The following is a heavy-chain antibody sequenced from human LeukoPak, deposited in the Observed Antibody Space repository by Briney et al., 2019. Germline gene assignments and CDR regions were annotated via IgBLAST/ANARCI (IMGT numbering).Heavy chain of an antibody. J-gene: IGHJ4*02. D-gene: IGHD3-22*01. Sequence: PSETLSLTCTVSGYSISSGYYWGWIRQPPGKGLEGIGSIYHGGSPYYKPSLRSRATISADTSKNQFSLKLSSVTAADTAVYYCARGSQYYYDITGYYSHDYWGQGTLVTVSS. CDR2: IYHGGSP. CDR3: ARGSQYYYDITGYYSHDY. V-gene: IGHV4-38-2*02. CDR1: GYSISSGYY.